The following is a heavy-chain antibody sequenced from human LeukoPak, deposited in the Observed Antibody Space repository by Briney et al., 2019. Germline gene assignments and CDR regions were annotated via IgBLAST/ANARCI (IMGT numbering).Heavy chain of an antibody. J-gene: IGHJ4*02. CDR3: AGGSDTNY. CDR1: GITVSYLQ. Sequence: PGGSLRLSCTASGITVSYLQMNWVRQAPGKGLEWVSVIHLDGTTYYADSVKGRFTISRDNSKNRVYLEMNNLRPEDTALYYCAGGSDTNYWGQGTLVTVSS. CDR2: IHLDGTT. D-gene: IGHD2-8*01. V-gene: IGHV3-66*02.